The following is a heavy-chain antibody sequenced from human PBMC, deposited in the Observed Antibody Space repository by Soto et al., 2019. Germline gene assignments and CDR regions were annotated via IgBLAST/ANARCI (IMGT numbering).Heavy chain of an antibody. V-gene: IGHV4-31*03. Sequence: QVQLQESGPGLVKPSQTLSLTCTVSGGSISSGGYYWSWIRQHPGKGLEWIGYIYYSGSTYYNPSPVSRVTISVDTSKHHVSLELSSVNAADTAVYYCAREDRMVATPLFAPWGQGPLVTVSS. CDR1: GGSISSGGYY. D-gene: IGHD5-12*01. CDR3: AREDRMVATPLFAP. CDR2: IYYSGST. J-gene: IGHJ5*02.